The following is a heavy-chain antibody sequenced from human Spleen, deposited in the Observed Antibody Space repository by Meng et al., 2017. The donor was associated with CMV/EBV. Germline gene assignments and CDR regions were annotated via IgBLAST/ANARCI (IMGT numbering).Heavy chain of an antibody. J-gene: IGHJ4*02. D-gene: IGHD3-3*02. CDR2: IRYDGSNK. CDR1: GFTFSSCD. Sequence: GESLKISCAASGFTFSSCDMNWVRQAPGKGLEWVAFIRYDGSNKYYADSVKGRFTISRDNAKNSLYLQMNSLRAEDTAVYYCARDISRRFDYWGQGTLVTVSS. CDR3: ARDISRRFDY. V-gene: IGHV3-30*02.